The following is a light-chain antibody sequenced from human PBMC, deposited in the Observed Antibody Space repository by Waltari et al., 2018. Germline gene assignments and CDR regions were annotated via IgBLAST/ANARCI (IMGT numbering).Light chain of an antibody. J-gene: IGKJ1*01. CDR3: QQYNNWPPWT. V-gene: IGKV3-15*01. Sequence: EIVMTQSPATLSVSPGERATLSCRASQSVSSNLAWYQQKPGQAPRLLIYGASTRATGIPARFSGSGSGTEFTFTISSLHSEDFAVYYCQQYNNWPPWTFGQGTKVEIK. CDR2: GAS. CDR1: QSVSSN.